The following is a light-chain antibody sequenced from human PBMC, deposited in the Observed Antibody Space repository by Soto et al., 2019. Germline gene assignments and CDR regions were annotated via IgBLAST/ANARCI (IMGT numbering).Light chain of an antibody. Sequence: QSVLTQPPSVSAAPGQKVTISCSGSSSNIGNNYLSWYQQLPGTAPKLLIYENNKRPSGIPDRFSGSKSGTSATLGITGLQNGDEADYYCGTWDNSLSAGVFGGGNKVTVL. CDR2: ENN. CDR1: SSNIGNNY. CDR3: GTWDNSLSAGV. V-gene: IGLV1-51*02. J-gene: IGLJ3*02.